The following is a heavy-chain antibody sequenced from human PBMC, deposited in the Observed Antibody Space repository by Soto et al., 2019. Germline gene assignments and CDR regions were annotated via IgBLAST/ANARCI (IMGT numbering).Heavy chain of an antibody. D-gene: IGHD1-1*01. J-gene: IGHJ4*02. CDR3: ARYKERQYFDY. Sequence: LSLTSTVSGGSIRSGGYYWSWIRQHPGKGLEWIGYIYYSGSTYYNPSLKSRVTISVDTSKNQFSLKLSSVTAADTAVYYCARYKERQYFDYWGQGTLVTVSS. V-gene: IGHV4-31*03. CDR1: GGSIRSGGYY. CDR2: IYYSGST.